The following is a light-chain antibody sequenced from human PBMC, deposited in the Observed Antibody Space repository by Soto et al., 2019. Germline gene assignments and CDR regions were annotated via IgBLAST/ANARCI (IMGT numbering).Light chain of an antibody. CDR3: QQYNGYTWT. Sequence: DIQITQSPSTLSAFVGDRVTSTCRASQSFSTYLAWYQQKPGKAPKLLIYKASSLQSGVPSRFSGSGSGTEFTLTISSLQPDDFATYYCQQYNGYTWTFGLGTNVDIK. V-gene: IGKV1-5*03. J-gene: IGKJ1*01. CDR1: QSFSTY. CDR2: KAS.